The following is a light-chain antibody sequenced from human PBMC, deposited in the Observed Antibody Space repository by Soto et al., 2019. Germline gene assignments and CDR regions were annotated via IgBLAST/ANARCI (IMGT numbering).Light chain of an antibody. J-gene: IGKJ1*01. Sequence: EMVMTQSPATLSVSPGERATLSCRASESVSANLAWYQQKPGQAPTLLIIGASTRATGIPARFRGSGSGTVFTLTISSLQSEDFAVYYCQQYNDWPRTFGQGTKVEI. CDR2: GAS. V-gene: IGKV3-15*01. CDR3: QQYNDWPRT. CDR1: ESVSAN.